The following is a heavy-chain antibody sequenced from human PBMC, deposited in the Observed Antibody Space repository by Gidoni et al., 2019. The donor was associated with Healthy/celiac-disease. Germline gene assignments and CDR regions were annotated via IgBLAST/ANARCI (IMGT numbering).Heavy chain of an antibody. Sequence: EVQLVESGGGLVQPGRSLRLSCAASGFTFDDYARHWVRQAPGKGLEWVSGISWNSGSIGYADSVKGRFTISRDNAKNSLYLQMNSLRAEDTALYYCAKDSSSGLYYYYGMDVWGQGTTVTVSS. D-gene: IGHD6-19*01. CDR1: GFTFDDYA. V-gene: IGHV3-9*01. CDR3: AKDSSSGLYYYYGMDV. CDR2: ISWNSGSI. J-gene: IGHJ6*02.